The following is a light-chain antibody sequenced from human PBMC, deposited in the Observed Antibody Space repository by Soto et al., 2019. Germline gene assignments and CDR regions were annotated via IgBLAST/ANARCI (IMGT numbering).Light chain of an antibody. CDR3: SSYTSSSTYVV. Sequence: QSALTQPASVSGSPGQSITISCTGTSSDGGGYNYVSWYQQYPGKAPKLMIYDVSNRPSGVSNRFSGSKSGNTASLTISGLQAEDEADYYCSSYTSSSTYVVFGGGTQLTVL. J-gene: IGLJ2*01. CDR1: SSDGGGYNY. CDR2: DVS. V-gene: IGLV2-14*01.